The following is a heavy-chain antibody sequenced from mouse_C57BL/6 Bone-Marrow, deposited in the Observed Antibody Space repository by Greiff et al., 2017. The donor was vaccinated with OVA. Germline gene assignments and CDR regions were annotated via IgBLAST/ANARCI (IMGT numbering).Heavy chain of an antibody. Sequence: VQLQQSGAELVRPGASVKLSCTASGFNIKDDYMHWVKQRPEQGLEWIGWIDPENGDTEYASKFQGKATITADTSSTTAYLQLSSLTSEDTAVYYCTTFYYDYDNYWGQGTTLTVSS. V-gene: IGHV14-4*01. CDR3: TTFYYDYDNY. CDR1: GFNIKDDY. CDR2: IDPENGDT. J-gene: IGHJ2*01. D-gene: IGHD2-4*01.